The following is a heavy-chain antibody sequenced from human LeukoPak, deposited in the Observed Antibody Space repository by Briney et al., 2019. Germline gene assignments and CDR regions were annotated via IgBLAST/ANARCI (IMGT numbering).Heavy chain of an antibody. CDR2: ISGGAYST. D-gene: IGHD6-19*01. CDR3: AKETVAAPPIDY. CDR1: GFTFSSYA. J-gene: IGHJ4*02. Sequence: PGGSLRLSCAASGFTFSSYAMSWVRQAPGKGLEWVSAISGGAYSTYYADSVKGRFTISRDNSKNTLYLQMNSLRAEDTAVYYCAKETVAAPPIDYWGQGTLVTVSS. V-gene: IGHV3-23*01.